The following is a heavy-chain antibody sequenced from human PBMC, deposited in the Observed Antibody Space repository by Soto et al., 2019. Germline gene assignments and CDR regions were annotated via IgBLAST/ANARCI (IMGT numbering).Heavy chain of an antibody. D-gene: IGHD2-15*01. V-gene: IGHV3-15*01. CDR1: GFTFSNAW. J-gene: IGHJ4*02. Sequence: EVQLVESGGGLVKPGGSLRLSCAASGFTFSNAWMSWVRQAPGKGLEWVGRIKSKTDGGTTDYAAPVKGRFTISRDDSKNTLYLQMNSLKTEDTAVYYCTTLYCSGGSCYDYWGQGTLVTVSS. CDR3: TTLYCSGGSCYDY. CDR2: IKSKTDGGTT.